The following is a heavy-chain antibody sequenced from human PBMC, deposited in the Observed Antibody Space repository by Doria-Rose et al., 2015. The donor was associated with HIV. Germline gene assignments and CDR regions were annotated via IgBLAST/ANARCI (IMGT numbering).Heavy chain of an antibody. J-gene: IGHJ4*02. CDR1: GGSFSGYY. V-gene: IGHV4-34*01. CDR2: INHSGST. CDR3: ARGPEAFDY. Sequence: QVQLQQRGAGLLKPSEILSLTCAVYGGSFSGYYWSWIRQSPGKGLEWIGEINHSGSTNYNPSLKSRITISVDTSKNQFSLKVTSVTVADTAVYYCARGPEAFDYWGQGTLVTVSS.